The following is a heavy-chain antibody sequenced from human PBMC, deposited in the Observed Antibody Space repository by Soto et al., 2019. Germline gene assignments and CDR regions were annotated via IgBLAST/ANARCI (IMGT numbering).Heavy chain of an antibody. CDR1: GFTFSSHA. V-gene: IGHV3-30-3*01. D-gene: IGHD1-26*01. CDR2: ISYDGSKT. Sequence: QLGGSLRLSCAASGFTFSSHAIHWVRQAPGKGLEWVAVISYDGSKTYYADSVKGRFTISRDNSKDTLYLQMNSLRAEDTAVYYCARGGSNSAYYFYCDYWGQGTLVTVSS. CDR3: ARGGSNSAYYFYCDY. J-gene: IGHJ4*02.